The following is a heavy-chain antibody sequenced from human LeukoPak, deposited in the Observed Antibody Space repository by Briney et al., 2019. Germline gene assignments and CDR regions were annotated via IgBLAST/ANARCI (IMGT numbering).Heavy chain of an antibody. CDR1: GFTFSTYT. J-gene: IGHJ4*02. Sequence: GGSLRLSCAASGFTFSTYTMNWVRQAPGKGLEWVSSISSRSSYIYYADSVKGRFTISRDNAKNSLYLQMNSLRAEDTAVYHCARGPSGYHNTGGQGTLVTVSS. CDR2: ISSRSSYI. V-gene: IGHV3-21*01. CDR3: ARGPSGYHNT. D-gene: IGHD5-12*01.